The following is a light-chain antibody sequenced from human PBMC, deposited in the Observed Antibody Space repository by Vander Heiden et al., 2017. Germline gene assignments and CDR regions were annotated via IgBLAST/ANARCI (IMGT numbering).Light chain of an antibody. CDR3: LQRCNWLYT. CDR2: EAS. J-gene: IGKJ2*01. V-gene: IGKV3-11*01. CDR1: QSVSIY. Sequence: EIVLTQSPATLSLSPGERATLSCRASQSVSIYLAWYQQKPGQVPRLLMYEASNRATGIPARFSGSGSGTDFTLTISSLEPEDFAVYYCLQRCNWLYTFGQGTKLEIK.